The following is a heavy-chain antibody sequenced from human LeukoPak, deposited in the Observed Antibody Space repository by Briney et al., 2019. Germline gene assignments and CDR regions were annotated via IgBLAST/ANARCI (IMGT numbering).Heavy chain of an antibody. CDR2: IYYSRST. CDR3: AREGIDLYYDSSAYYFDN. CDR1: GGSISSYY. Sequence: SETLSLTCTVSGGSISSYYWSWIRQPPGKGLEWIGYIYYSRSTNYNPSLKSRVTISVDTSKNQFSLKLTSLTAADTALYYCAREGIDLYYDSSAYYFDNWGQGTLVTVSS. V-gene: IGHV4-59*01. J-gene: IGHJ4*02. D-gene: IGHD3-22*01.